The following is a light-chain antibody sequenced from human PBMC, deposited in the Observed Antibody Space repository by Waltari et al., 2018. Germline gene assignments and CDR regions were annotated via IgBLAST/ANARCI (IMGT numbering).Light chain of an antibody. CDR3: QQYNSWPPMYT. Sequence: EILMTQSPATLSVSPGERATLPCRASQSVRGDLAWYQQKPGQAPRLLIYGASTRATGIPARFSGSGSGTEFTLTISSMQSEDSAVYYCQQYNSWPPMYTFGQGTKLEIK. J-gene: IGKJ2*01. CDR1: QSVRGD. CDR2: GAS. V-gene: IGKV3-15*01.